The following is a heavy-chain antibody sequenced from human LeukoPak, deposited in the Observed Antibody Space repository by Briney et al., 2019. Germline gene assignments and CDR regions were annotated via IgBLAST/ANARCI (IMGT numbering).Heavy chain of an antibody. CDR3: ARGGGLDV. J-gene: IGHJ6*02. D-gene: IGHD3-16*01. V-gene: IGHV3-74*01. Sequence: GGSLRLSCAASGFTFKDYWMHWVRQVPGKGLVWVARIISDGSSASYADSVKGRFTMSRDNAKNTLYLQMSNLRAEDTAVYFCARGGGLDVWGQGATVTVSS. CDR1: GFTFKDYW. CDR2: IISDGSSA.